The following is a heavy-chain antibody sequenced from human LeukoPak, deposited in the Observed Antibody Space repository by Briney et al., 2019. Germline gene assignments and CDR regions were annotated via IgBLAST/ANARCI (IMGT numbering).Heavy chain of an antibody. J-gene: IGHJ4*02. CDR2: IYYPGST. D-gene: IGHD6-6*01. Sequence: PSETLSLTCTVSGGSISSYYWSWIRQPPGKGLEWIGNIYYPGSTYYNPSLKSRVTISVDTSKNQFSLKLSSMTAADTAVYYCARVLYSSPSNWGQGTLVTVSS. CDR1: GGSISSYY. CDR3: ARVLYSSPSN. V-gene: IGHV4-59*04.